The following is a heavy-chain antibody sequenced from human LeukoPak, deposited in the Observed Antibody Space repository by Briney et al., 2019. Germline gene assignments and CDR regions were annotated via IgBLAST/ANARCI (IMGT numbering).Heavy chain of an antibody. V-gene: IGHV3-7*01. CDR2: IKQDESEK. J-gene: IGHJ4*02. CDR1: GFTFSSYW. CDR3: ARANGYSSVDY. D-gene: IGHD2-8*01. Sequence: GGSLRLSCAASGFTFSSYWMTWARQAPGKGLEWVANIKQDESEKYYGDSVRGRFTISRDNAQNSLYLQMNSLRAEDTAVYYCARANGYSSVDYWGQGTLVTVSS.